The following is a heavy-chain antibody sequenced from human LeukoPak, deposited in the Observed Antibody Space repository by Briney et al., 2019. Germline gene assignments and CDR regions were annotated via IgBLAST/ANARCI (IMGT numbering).Heavy chain of an antibody. Sequence: HGESLKISCKGSGYSFTSYWIGWVRQMPGKGLGWMGIIYPGDSDTRYSPSFQGQVTISADKSISTAYMQWSSLKASDTAMYYCARIYCSSTSCYGASSWGQGTLVTVSS. D-gene: IGHD2-2*01. CDR3: ARIYCSSTSCYGASS. V-gene: IGHV5-51*01. J-gene: IGHJ5*02. CDR1: GYSFTSYW. CDR2: IYPGDSDT.